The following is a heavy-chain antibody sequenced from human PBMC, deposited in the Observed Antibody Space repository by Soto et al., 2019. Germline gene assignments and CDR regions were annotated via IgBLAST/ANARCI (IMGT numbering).Heavy chain of an antibody. D-gene: IGHD5-18*01. CDR1: GGSISSGGYS. J-gene: IGHJ4*02. CDR2: ISHCGST. V-gene: IGHV4-30-2*01. Sequence: QLQLQESGSGLVKPSQTLSLTCAVSGGSISSGGYSWSWIRQPPGKGLECIGYISHCGSTYYTPSLKSRVTISVDRSKTQSSLKLSCVTAADTAVYYCARGAAMVDYWGQGTLVTVSS. CDR3: ARGAAMVDY.